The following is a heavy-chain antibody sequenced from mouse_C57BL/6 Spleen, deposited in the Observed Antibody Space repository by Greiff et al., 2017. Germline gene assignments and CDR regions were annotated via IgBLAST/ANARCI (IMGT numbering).Heavy chain of an antibody. CDR1: GYTFTSYW. CDR3: ARVDGSSSDY. J-gene: IGHJ2*01. V-gene: IGHV1-59*01. Sequence: QVQLQQPGAELVRPGTSVKLSCKASGYTFTSYWMHWVKQRPGQGLEWIGVIDPSDSYTNYNQKFKGKATLTVDTSSSTAYMQLSSLTSEDSAVYYCARVDGSSSDYWGQGTTLTVSS. D-gene: IGHD1-1*01. CDR2: IDPSDSYT.